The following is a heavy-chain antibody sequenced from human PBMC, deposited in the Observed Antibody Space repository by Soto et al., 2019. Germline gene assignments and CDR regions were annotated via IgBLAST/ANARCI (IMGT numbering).Heavy chain of an antibody. CDR2: SYYSGGT. Sequence: LSLTCTVSGGSITNNYWSWIRQSPGKGLEWIGCSYYSGGTSYNPSLRSRVTISIDTSKTQFSLRLRSVTAADTAVYYCARRQNLNNPLDTWGQGTMVTVYS. V-gene: IGHV4-59*08. CDR1: GGSITNNY. CDR3: ARRQNLNNPLDT. J-gene: IGHJ4*02. D-gene: IGHD1-1*01.